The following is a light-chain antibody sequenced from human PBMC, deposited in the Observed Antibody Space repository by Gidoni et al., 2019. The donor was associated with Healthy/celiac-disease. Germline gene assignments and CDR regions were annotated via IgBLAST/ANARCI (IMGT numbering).Light chain of an antibody. V-gene: IGKV3-15*01. Sequence: EIAMTQSPATLSVSPGERATLSCRASQSVSSNLALYQQKPGQAPRLLIYGASTMATGIPARFSGSGSGTEFTLTISSLQSEDFAVYYCQQYNNWPPLTFXGXTKVEIK. J-gene: IGKJ4*01. CDR1: QSVSSN. CDR3: QQYNNWPPLT. CDR2: GAS.